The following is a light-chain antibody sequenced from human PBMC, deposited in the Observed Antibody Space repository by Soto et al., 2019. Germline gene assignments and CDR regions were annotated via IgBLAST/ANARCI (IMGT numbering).Light chain of an antibody. CDR3: QQYYSSMYT. CDR2: WAS. Sequence: DIVMTQSPDSLAVSLGERATINCKSSQSVLYSSNNKNYLAWYQQKPGQPPKLLINWASTREFGVPDRFSGSGSGTDFTLTISSLQAEDVAVYYCQQYYSSMYTFGQGTKLEIK. V-gene: IGKV4-1*01. J-gene: IGKJ2*01. CDR1: QSVLYSSNNKNY.